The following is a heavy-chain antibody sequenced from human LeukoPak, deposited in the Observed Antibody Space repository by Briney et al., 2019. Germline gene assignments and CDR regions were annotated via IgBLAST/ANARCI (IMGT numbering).Heavy chain of an antibody. CDR3: AKEGDIVVVVAATAPNWFDH. V-gene: IGHV3-23*01. CDR2: ISGSSGST. CDR1: GFTFSSYA. D-gene: IGHD2-15*01. Sequence: GGSLRLSCAASGFTFSSYAMSWLRQAPGKGLEWVSAISGSSGSTYYADSVKGRFTISRDNSKNTLYLQMNSLRPEDTAVYYCAKEGDIVVVVAATAPNWFDHWGQGTLVTVSS. J-gene: IGHJ5*02.